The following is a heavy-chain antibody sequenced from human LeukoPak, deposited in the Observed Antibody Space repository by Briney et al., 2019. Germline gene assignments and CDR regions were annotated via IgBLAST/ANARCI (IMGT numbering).Heavy chain of an antibody. Sequence: SETLSLTCTISGGSINSSTYYWGWIRQPPGNGLEWIGSIYYSGSTYYNPSLKSRVTISVDTSKNQFSLKLSSVTAADTAVYYCARDLWDGYNSFDYWGQGTLVTVSS. CDR2: IYYSGST. CDR3: ARDLWDGYNSFDY. D-gene: IGHD5-24*01. J-gene: IGHJ4*02. V-gene: IGHV4-39*07. CDR1: GGSINSSTYY.